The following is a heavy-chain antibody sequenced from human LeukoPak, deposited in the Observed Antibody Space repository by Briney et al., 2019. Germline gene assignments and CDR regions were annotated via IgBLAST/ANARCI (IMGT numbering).Heavy chain of an antibody. CDR3: AKGHIVGAITEFDY. V-gene: IGHV3-43*01. J-gene: IGHJ4*02. D-gene: IGHD1-26*01. CDR2: ISWDGGST. Sequence: PGGSLRLSCAASGFTFDDYTMHWVRQTPGKGLEWASLISWDGGSTYYADSVKGRFTISRDNSKNSLYLQMNSLRTEDTAVYYCAKGHIVGAITEFDYWGQGTLVTVSS. CDR1: GFTFDDYT.